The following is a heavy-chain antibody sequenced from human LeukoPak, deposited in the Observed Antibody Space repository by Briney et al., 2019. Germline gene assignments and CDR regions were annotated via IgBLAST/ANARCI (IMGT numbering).Heavy chain of an antibody. Sequence: ASVKVSCKASGYTFTSYDINWVRQATGQGLEWMGWMNPNSGNTGYAQKFQGRVTMTRNTSISTAYMELSSLRSEDTAVYYCARIIAVAGGYFYYYGMDVWGQGSTVTVS. D-gene: IGHD6-19*01. J-gene: IGHJ6*02. CDR2: MNPNSGNT. V-gene: IGHV1-8*01. CDR1: GYTFTSYD. CDR3: ARIIAVAGGYFYYYGMDV.